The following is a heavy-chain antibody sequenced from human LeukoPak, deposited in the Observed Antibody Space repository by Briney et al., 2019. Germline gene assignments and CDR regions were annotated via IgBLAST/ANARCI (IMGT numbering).Heavy chain of an antibody. V-gene: IGHV4-34*01. CDR2: IEHSGSA. D-gene: IGHD6-13*01. CDR3: ARGDSSSWYEVCFDY. J-gene: IGHJ4*02. CDR1: GGSFSGYY. Sequence: SETLSLTCAVYGGSFSGYYWTWIRQPPGKGLEWIGDIEHSGSANYNPSLKSRVTISVDTSKNQFSLNLTSVTAADTAVYYCARGDSSSWYEVCFDYWGQGTLVTVSS.